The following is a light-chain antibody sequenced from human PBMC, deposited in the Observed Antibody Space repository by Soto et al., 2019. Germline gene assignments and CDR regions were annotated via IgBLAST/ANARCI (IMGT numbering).Light chain of an antibody. Sequence: QSVLTQPASVSGSPGQSITISCTGTSSDVGGYNYVSWYQQHPGKAPKLMIYEVSNRPSGVSNRFSGSKSGNTASLTISGLQAEDEADYYCSSYTSTGTYVFGTGTKLTV. CDR3: SSYTSTGTYV. J-gene: IGLJ1*01. CDR1: SSDVGGYNY. V-gene: IGLV2-14*01. CDR2: EVS.